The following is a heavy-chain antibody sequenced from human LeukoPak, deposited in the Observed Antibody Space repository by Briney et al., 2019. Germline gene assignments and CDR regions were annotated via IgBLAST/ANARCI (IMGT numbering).Heavy chain of an antibody. CDR3: ARPYYDIWSAYVY. CDR2: ISNGGGST. D-gene: IGHD3-3*01. J-gene: IGHJ4*02. CDR1: GFTFRSYA. V-gene: IGHV3-64*01. Sequence: QSGGSLRLSCAASGFTFRSYAMHWVRQAPGKGLEYVSAISNGGGSTHYANSVKGRFTISSDNSKNTLYLQMGSLRAEDMAVYYCARPYYDIWSAYVYWGQGTLVTVSS.